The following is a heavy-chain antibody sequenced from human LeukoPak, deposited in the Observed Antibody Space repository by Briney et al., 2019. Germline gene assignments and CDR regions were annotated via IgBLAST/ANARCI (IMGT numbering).Heavy chain of an antibody. Sequence: GGSLRLSCTASGLTFSNYATTWVRQAPGKGLEWVSSITGSGRGTYYADSVRGRFSVSRDNSQNTVFLHMNSLRADDTALYYCSKDPNGDYVGAFDMWGPGTMVTVTS. CDR1: GLTFSNYA. CDR2: ITGSGRGT. D-gene: IGHD4-17*01. J-gene: IGHJ3*02. V-gene: IGHV3-23*01. CDR3: SKDPNGDYVGAFDM.